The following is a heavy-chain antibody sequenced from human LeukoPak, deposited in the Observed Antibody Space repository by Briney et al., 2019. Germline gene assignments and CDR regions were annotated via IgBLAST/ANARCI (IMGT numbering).Heavy chain of an antibody. J-gene: IGHJ6*03. Sequence: PSQTLSLTCTVSGGSISSGSYYWSWIRQPAGKGLEWIGRIYTSGSTNYNPSLKSRVTISVDTSKNQFSLKLSSVTAADTAVYYCARNIAAAGLYYYYYMDVWGKGTTVTVSS. CDR1: GGSISSGSYY. CDR2: IYTSGST. CDR3: ARNIAAAGLYYYYYMDV. D-gene: IGHD6-13*01. V-gene: IGHV4-61*02.